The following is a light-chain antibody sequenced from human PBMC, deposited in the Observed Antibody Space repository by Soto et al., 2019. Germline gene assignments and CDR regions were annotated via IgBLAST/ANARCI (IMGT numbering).Light chain of an antibody. J-gene: IGKJ5*01. V-gene: IGKV3-11*01. CDR3: QQRSNWLSIT. CDR2: DAP. CDR1: QSIANY. Sequence: EIVLTQSPATLSLSPGERATLSCRASQSIANYLAWYQQKPGQAPRLLIHDAPNRATGIPARFSGSGSGTDFTLTISSLEPEDFAVYYCQQRSNWLSITFGQGTRLEIK.